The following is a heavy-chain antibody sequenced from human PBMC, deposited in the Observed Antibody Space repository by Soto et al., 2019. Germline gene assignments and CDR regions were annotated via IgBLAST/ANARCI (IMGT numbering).Heavy chain of an antibody. Sequence: QVQLQQWGAGLLKPSETLSLTCAVYGGSFSGYYWSWIRQPPGKGLEWIGEINHSGSTNYNPSLKSGVTISVDPSKSQFSLKLSAVTAADTAVYYCAVTTVTTDWFDPWGQGTLVTVSS. J-gene: IGHJ5*02. CDR2: INHSGST. V-gene: IGHV4-34*01. D-gene: IGHD4-17*01. CDR1: GGSFSGYY. CDR3: AVTTVTTDWFDP.